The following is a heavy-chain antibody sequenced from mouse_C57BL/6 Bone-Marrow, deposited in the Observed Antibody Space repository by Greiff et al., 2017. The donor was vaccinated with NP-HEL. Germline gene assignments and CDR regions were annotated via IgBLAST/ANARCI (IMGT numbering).Heavy chain of an antibody. D-gene: IGHD2-2*01. CDR1: GFSLTSYG. V-gene: IGHV2-2*01. Sequence: VQGVESGPGLVQPSQSLSITCTVSGFSLTSYGVHWVRQSPGKGLEWLGVIWSGGSTDYNAAFISRLSISKDNSKSQVFFKMNSLQADDTAIYYCARKGGYDVGGYAMDYWGQGTSVTVSS. CDR2: IWSGGST. CDR3: ARKGGYDVGGYAMDY. J-gene: IGHJ4*01.